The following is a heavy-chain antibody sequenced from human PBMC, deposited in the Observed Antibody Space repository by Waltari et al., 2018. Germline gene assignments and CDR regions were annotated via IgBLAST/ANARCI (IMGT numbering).Heavy chain of an antibody. V-gene: IGHV1-3*01. CDR1: GYTFTSYA. J-gene: IGHJ4*02. CDR3: ARGSGYSSSWHLDY. CDR2: INAGNGNT. Sequence: QVQLVQSGAEVKKPGASVKVSCKASGYTFTSYAMHWVRQAPGQRLEWMGWINAGNGNTKYSQNVQGRVTITRDTSASTAYMELSSLRSEDTAVYYCARGSGYSSSWHLDYWGQGTLVTVSS. D-gene: IGHD6-13*01.